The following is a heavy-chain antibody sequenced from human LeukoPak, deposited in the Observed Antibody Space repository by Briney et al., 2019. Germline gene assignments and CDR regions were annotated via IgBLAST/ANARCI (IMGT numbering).Heavy chain of an antibody. CDR2: MNPNSGNT. D-gene: IGHD4-17*01. J-gene: IGHJ4*02. CDR1: GYTFTSYD. CDR3: ARAPYGDPEFDY. Sequence: GASVKVSCKASGYTFTSYDINWVRQATGQGLEWMGWMNPNSGNTGYAQKFQGRVTMTRNTSISTAYMELSSLRSEDTAVYYCARAPYGDPEFDYWGQGTLVTVSS. V-gene: IGHV1-8*01.